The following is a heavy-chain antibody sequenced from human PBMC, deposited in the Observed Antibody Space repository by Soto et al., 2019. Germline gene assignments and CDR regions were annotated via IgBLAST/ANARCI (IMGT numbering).Heavy chain of an antibody. J-gene: IGHJ5*01. CDR2: IVPSDGYT. CDR3: AREEGGLGS. CDR1: GYIFTSYK. D-gene: IGHD3-16*01. Sequence: QVQLAQSGAEVKKPGASVKLSCKASGYIFTSYKMHWVRQAPGQGLEWMGVIVPSDGYTIYAQNFQGRVTMAGDTSTSTVYMELSSLRPEDTAFYHCAREEGGLGSWGQGTLVTVSS. V-gene: IGHV1-46*01.